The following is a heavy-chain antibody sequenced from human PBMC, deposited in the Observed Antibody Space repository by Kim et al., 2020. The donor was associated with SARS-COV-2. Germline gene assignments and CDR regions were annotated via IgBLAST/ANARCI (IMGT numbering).Heavy chain of an antibody. CDR3: VKARAGNYFSGCFDY. CDR2: ITSDGDTT. J-gene: IGHJ4*01. Sequence: GGSLRLSCSVSGFTFSSYAMHWVRQTPGKGLEYVSTITSDGDTTYYTDSVKGRFTISRDNSKNTLYLQMSSLRAEDTSVYYCVKARAGNYFSGCFDYWG. CDR1: GFTFSSYA. V-gene: IGHV3-64D*08. D-gene: IGHD3-10*01.